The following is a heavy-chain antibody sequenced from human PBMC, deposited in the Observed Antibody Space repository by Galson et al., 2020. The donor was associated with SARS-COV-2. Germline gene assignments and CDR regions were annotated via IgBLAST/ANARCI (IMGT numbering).Heavy chain of an antibody. J-gene: IGHJ3*02. Sequence: ASANLSLTCTVSGGSISPYYWRWIWQPPGKGLEWIGYIYYSGNTNYNPSLTSRLTISIDRSKNQFSLKLSSVTAADTAVYYCARFWGGFDIWGQGTMVAVSS. CDR3: ARFWGGFDI. D-gene: IGHD7-27*01. CDR1: GGSISPYY. V-gene: IGHV4-59*08. CDR2: IYYSGNT.